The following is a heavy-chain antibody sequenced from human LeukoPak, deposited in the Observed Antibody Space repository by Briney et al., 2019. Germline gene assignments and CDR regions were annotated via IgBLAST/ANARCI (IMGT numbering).Heavy chain of an antibody. J-gene: IGHJ6*03. CDR2: INHSGST. CDR1: GGSFSGYY. V-gene: IGHV4-34*01. D-gene: IGHD2-15*01. Sequence: SETLSLTCAVYGGSFSGYYWSWIRQPPGKGPEWIGEINHSGSTNYNPSLKSRVTISVDTSKNQFSLKLSSVTAADTAVYYCARGGGGSRYYYYYMDVCGKGTTVTVSS. CDR3: ARGGGGSRYYYYYMDV.